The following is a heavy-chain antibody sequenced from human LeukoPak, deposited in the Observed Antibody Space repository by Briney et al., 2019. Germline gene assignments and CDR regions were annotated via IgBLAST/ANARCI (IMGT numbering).Heavy chain of an antibody. J-gene: IGHJ4*02. CDR3: ARVLGSSRAYFDY. D-gene: IGHD6-6*01. V-gene: IGHV3-11*06. CDR2: ISSSSSYT. Sequence: PGGSLRLSCAASGFTFSDYFMSWIRQAPGKGLEWVSYISSSSSYTNHADSVKGRFTISRDNAKNSLYLQMNSLRAEDTAVYYCARVLGSSRAYFDYWGQGTLVTVSS. CDR1: GFTFSDYF.